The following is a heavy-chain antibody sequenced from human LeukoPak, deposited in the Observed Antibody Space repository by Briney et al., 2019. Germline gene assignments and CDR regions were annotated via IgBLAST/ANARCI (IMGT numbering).Heavy chain of an antibody. J-gene: IGHJ3*02. CDR2: IYYSGST. CDR3: ARSSYYDSSGYYEESPDAFDI. CDR1: GGSISSSSYY. Sequence: SETLSLTCTVSGGSISSSSYYWGWIRQPPGKGLEWIGSIYYSGSTYYNPSLKSRVTISVDTSKNQFSLKLSSVTAADTAVYYCARSSYYDSSGYYEESPDAFDIWGQGTMVTVSS. V-gene: IGHV4-39*07. D-gene: IGHD3-22*01.